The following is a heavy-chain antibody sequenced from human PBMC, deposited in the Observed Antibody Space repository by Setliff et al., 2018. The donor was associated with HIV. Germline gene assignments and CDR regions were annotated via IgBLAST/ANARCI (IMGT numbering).Heavy chain of an antibody. J-gene: IGHJ6*03. D-gene: IGHD3-9*01. CDR2: IYYSGST. V-gene: IGHV4-59*01. CDR1: GGSISSYY. Sequence: PSETLSLTCTVSGGSISSYYWSWIRQPPGKGLEWIGYIYYSGSTNYNPSLKSRVTISVDTSKNQFSLKLSSVTAADTAVYYCARVPSYYDILTGAHYYYYYYMDVWGKGTTVTVSS. CDR3: ARVPSYYDILTGAHYYYYYYMDV.